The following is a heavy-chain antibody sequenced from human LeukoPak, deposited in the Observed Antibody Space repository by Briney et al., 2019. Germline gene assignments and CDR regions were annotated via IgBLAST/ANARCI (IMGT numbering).Heavy chain of an antibody. D-gene: IGHD5-18*01. CDR3: AREHGYEIQDFDY. Sequence: GGSLRLSCAASGFTFSSYAMHWVRQAPGKGLEWVAVISYDGSNKYYADSVKGRFTISRDNSKNTLYLQMNSLRAEDTAVYYCAREHGYEIQDFDYWGQGTLVTVSS. CDR2: ISYDGSNK. CDR1: GFTFSSYA. J-gene: IGHJ4*02. V-gene: IGHV3-30-3*01.